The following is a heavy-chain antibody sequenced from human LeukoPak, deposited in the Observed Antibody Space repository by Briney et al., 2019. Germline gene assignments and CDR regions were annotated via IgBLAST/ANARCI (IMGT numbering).Heavy chain of an antibody. CDR1: GGTFSSYA. D-gene: IGHD3-10*01. Sequence: ASVKVSCKASGGTFSSYAISWVRQAPGQGLEWMGGIIPIFGTANYAQKLQGRVTMTTDTSTSTAYMELSSLRSEDTAVYYCARAGSGRGLAYYWGQGTLVTVSS. V-gene: IGHV1-69*05. CDR3: ARAGSGRGLAYY. CDR2: IIPIFGTA. J-gene: IGHJ4*02.